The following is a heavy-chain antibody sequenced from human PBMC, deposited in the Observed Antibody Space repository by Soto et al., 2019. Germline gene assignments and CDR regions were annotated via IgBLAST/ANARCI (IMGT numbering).Heavy chain of an antibody. Sequence: QVQLVQSGSEVKKPGASVRVTCKASGYTFTYNAIHWVRQAPGQRLEWMGWINAGNGDTKYSQKFQGRVTITTDTSASTADMELSCLRSEDTAVYFCARLPRIGVAVCDFWGQGTLVTVSS. CDR2: INAGNGDT. CDR1: GYTFTYNA. D-gene: IGHD6-19*01. CDR3: ARLPRIGVAVCDF. V-gene: IGHV1-3*01. J-gene: IGHJ4*02.